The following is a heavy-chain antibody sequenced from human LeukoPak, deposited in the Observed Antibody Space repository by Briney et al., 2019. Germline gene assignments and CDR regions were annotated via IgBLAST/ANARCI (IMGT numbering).Heavy chain of an antibody. CDR3: ARETRGGYYYGSGSYNYFVY. CDR2: IYYSGST. J-gene: IGHJ4*02. V-gene: IGHV4-30-4*01. Sequence: PSETLSLTCTVSSGSISSGDYNWSWIRQPPGKGLEWIGYIYYSGSTYYNPSLKSRVTISVDTSKNQFSLKLSSVTAADTAVYYCARETRGGYYYGSGSYNYFVYWGQGTLVTVSS. CDR1: SGSISSGDYN. D-gene: IGHD3-10*01.